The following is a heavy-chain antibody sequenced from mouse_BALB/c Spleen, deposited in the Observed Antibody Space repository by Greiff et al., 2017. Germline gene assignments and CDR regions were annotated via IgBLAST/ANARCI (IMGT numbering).Heavy chain of an antibody. CDR2: IYPGSGST. J-gene: IGHJ4*01. CDR1: GYNFTSYW. CDR3: ARSGAMDY. V-gene: IGHV1-55*01. D-gene: IGHD3-1*01. Sequence: QVQLQQPGAELVKPGTSVKLSCTASGYNFTSYWINWVKLRPGQGLEWIGDIYPGSGSTNYNEKFKSKATLTVDTSSSTAYMQLSSLASEDSALYCCARSGAMDYWGQGTSVTVSS.